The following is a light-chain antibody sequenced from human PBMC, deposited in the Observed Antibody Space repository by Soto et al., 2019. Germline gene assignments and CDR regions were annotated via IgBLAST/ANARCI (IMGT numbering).Light chain of an antibody. V-gene: IGLV2-8*01. CDR3: CSYAGSKGYVG. CDR1: SSDVGGYNY. Sequence: QSALTQPPSASGSPGQSVTISCTGTSSDVGGYNYVSWYQQHPGKAPKLMIYEVSKRPSGVPHRFAGSKSGNTASLTVSGLKAEDEADYYRCSYAGSKGYVGFGGGTKLTVL. CDR2: EVS. J-gene: IGLJ2*01.